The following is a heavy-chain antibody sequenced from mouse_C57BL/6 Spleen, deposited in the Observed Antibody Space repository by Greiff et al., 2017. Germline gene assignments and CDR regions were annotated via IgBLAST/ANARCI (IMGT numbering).Heavy chain of an antibody. CDR1: GFSLTSYG. CDR2: IWGGGST. J-gene: IGHJ4*01. D-gene: IGHD1-1*01. CDR3: ARYHYYGSSYTYAMED. Sequence: VHLVESGPGLVQPSQSLSITCTVSGFSLTSYGVHWVRQSPGKGLEWLGVIWGGGSTDYNAAFISRLSISKDNSKSQVFFKMNSLQADDTAIYYCARYHYYGSSYTYAMEDWGQGTSVTAAS. V-gene: IGHV2-2*01.